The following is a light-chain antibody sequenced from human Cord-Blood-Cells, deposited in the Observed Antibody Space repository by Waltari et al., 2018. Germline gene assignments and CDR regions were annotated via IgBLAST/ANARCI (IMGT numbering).Light chain of an antibody. CDR1: SSDVGGYNY. CDR3: CSYAGSYTYVV. Sequence: QSALTQPRSVSGSPGQSVTISCTGTSSDVGGYNYVSWYQQHPGKAPKPMIYDVSKRPAGLPDRFSGSKSGNTASLTISGLQAEDEADYYCCSYAGSYTYVVFGGGTKLTVL. J-gene: IGLJ2*01. V-gene: IGLV2-11*01. CDR2: DVS.